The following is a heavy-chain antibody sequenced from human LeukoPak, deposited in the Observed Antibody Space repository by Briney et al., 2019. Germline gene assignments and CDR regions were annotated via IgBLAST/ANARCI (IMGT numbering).Heavy chain of an antibody. CDR3: ARKSSGWFDY. V-gene: IGHV4-59*01. D-gene: IGHD3-22*01. CDR1: GGSISTYY. Sequence: ETLSLTCTVSGGSISTYYWSWIRQPPGKGLEWIGYIYYSGSSNYNPSLKSRVTISGDTSKNQFSLKLSSVTAADTAVYYCARKSSGWFDYWGQGTLATVSS. J-gene: IGHJ4*02. CDR2: IYYSGSS.